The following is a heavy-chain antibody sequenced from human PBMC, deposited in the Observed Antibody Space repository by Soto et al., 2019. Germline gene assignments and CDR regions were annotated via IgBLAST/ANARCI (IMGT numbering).Heavy chain of an antibody. CDR2: ISWNSGSI. D-gene: IGHD3-10*01. CDR3: AKDSMVRGVYYYVIDV. CDR1: GFTFDDYA. V-gene: IGHV3-9*01. Sequence: GGSLRLSCAASGFTFDDYAMHWVRQAPGKGLEWVSGISWNSGSIGYADSVKGRFTISRDNAKNSLYLQMNSLRAEDTALYYCAKDSMVRGVYYYVIDVWGKGTTVSVSS. J-gene: IGHJ6*04.